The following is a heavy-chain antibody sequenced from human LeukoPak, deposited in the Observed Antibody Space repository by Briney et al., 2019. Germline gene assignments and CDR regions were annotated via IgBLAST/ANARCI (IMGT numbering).Heavy chain of an antibody. CDR2: IYSSGST. D-gene: IGHD2-2*01. CDR1: GGSISSYY. CDR3: ARGRSLGYCSSTSCWRSYYGMDV. J-gene: IGHJ6*02. V-gene: IGHV4-59*12. Sequence: SETLSLTCTVSGGSISSYYWSWIRQPPGKGLEWIGYIYSSGSTNYNPSLKSRVTISVDTSKNQFSLKLSSVTAADTAVYYCARGRSLGYCSSTSCWRSYYGMDVWGQGTTVTVSS.